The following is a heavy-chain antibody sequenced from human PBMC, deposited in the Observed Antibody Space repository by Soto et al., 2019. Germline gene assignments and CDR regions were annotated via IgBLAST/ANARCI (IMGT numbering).Heavy chain of an antibody. D-gene: IGHD4-17*01. Sequence: EEQLLESGGGLVQPGGSLRLSCAASGLTFSRYAMSWVRQAPGKGLEWVSIINPSGDITYYGDSVKGPFTISRDNSKNTLSLQMNSLRAEDTAVYYCAKSLRTSALTTYYFDYRGQGTLVTVSS. CDR1: GLTFSRYA. J-gene: IGHJ4*02. CDR2: INPSGDIT. V-gene: IGHV3-23*01. CDR3: AKSLRTSALTTYYFDY.